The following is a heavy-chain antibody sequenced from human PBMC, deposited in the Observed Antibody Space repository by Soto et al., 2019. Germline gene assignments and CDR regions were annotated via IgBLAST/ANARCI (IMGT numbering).Heavy chain of an antibody. J-gene: IGHJ4*02. CDR2: ISGSGGST. D-gene: IGHD1-26*01. CDR1: GFIFSNYG. CDR3: AKFGSLGVLTGYFDY. V-gene: IGHV3-23*01. Sequence: EVQLLESGGGLVQPGGSLRLSCAASGFIFSNYGMTWVRQAPGEGLECVSRISGSGGSTYNADSVKGRFTISRDNSTNTLYLQMNSLRAEDTAVYYCAKFGSLGVLTGYFDYWGQGSLVTVSS.